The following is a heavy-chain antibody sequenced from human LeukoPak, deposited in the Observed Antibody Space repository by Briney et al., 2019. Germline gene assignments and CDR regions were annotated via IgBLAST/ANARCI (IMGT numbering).Heavy chain of an antibody. J-gene: IGHJ3*02. Sequence: SETLSLTCAVYGGSFSGYYWSWIRQPPGKGLEWIGYIYYSGSTNYNPSLKSRVTISVDTSKNQFSLKLSSVTAADTAVYYCARDRRDSSSWYFAAFDIWGQGTMVTVSS. CDR3: ARDRRDSSSWYFAAFDI. CDR1: GGSFSGYY. V-gene: IGHV4-59*01. CDR2: IYYSGST. D-gene: IGHD6-13*01.